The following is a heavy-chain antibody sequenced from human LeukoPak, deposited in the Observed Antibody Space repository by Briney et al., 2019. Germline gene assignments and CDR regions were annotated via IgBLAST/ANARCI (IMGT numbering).Heavy chain of an antibody. V-gene: IGHV3-21*01. CDR2: ISSSSSYI. J-gene: IGHJ4*02. D-gene: IGHD2-15*01. CDR3: ARFGGGSSGLDY. CDR1: GFTFSSYS. Sequence: GGSLRLSCAASGFTFSSYSMNWVRQAPGKGLEWVSSISSSSSYIYYADSVKGRFTISRDNAKNSLYLQMNSLRAEDTAVYYCARFGGGSSGLDYWGQGTLVTVSS.